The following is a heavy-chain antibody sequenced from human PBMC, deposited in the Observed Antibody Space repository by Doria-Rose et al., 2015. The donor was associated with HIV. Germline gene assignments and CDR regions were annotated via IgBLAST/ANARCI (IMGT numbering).Heavy chain of an antibody. D-gene: IGHD3-3*01. V-gene: IGHV4-31*03. J-gene: IGHJ4*02. Sequence: QVQLQESGPGLVKPSETLSLTCSASGASVSSRGYYWNWIRQVPGKGLESLGYTYYTGTSDYSPSLKSRLNMAVDTSKNQFSLKLSFVTVADTAVYYCARMGSYRELDYWGQGALVSVSA. CDR1: GASVSSRGYY. CDR3: ARMGSYRELDY. CDR2: TYYTGTS.